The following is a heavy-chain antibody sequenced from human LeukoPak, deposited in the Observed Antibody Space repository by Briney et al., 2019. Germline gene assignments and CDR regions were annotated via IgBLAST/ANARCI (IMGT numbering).Heavy chain of an antibody. J-gene: IGHJ6*02. CDR3: ARYPIPLLVVVPADPYYYGMDV. D-gene: IGHD2-2*01. CDR1: GGSISSSSYY. V-gene: IGHV4-39*01. Sequence: PSETLSLTCIVSGGSISSSSYYWGWIRQPPGKGLEWIGSIYYSGSTYYNPSLKSRVTISVDTSKNQFSLKLSSVTAADTAAYYCARYPIPLLVVVPADPYYYGMDVWGQGTTVIVSS. CDR2: IYYSGST.